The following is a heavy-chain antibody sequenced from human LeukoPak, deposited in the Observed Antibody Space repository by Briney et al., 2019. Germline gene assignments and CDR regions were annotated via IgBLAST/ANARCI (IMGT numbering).Heavy chain of an antibody. Sequence: GRSLRLSCAASGFTFSSYGMHWVRQAPGKGLGWVAVIWYDGSNKYYADSVKGRFTISRDNSKNTLYLQMNSLRAEHTAVYYCAKPPWRFTTRPMALIDYWGQGTLVTVSS. CDR3: AKPPWRFTTRPMALIDY. CDR1: GFTFSSYG. V-gene: IGHV3-33*06. J-gene: IGHJ4*02. CDR2: IWYDGSNK. D-gene: IGHD5-24*01.